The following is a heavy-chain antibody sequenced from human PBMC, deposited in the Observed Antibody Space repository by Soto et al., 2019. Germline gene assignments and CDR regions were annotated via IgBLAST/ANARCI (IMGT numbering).Heavy chain of an antibody. Sequence: QVQLQESGPGLVKPSETLSLTCTVSGGSISSYYWSWIRQPPGKGLEWIGYIYYSGSTKYTPSLKSPVTIAVATSKHHFSLKLSSVTAADTAVYYCARRYGSCFDYWGQGTLVTVSS. CDR1: GGSISSYY. CDR2: IYYSGST. J-gene: IGHJ4*02. CDR3: ARRYGSCFDY. D-gene: IGHD6-6*01. V-gene: IGHV4-59*08.